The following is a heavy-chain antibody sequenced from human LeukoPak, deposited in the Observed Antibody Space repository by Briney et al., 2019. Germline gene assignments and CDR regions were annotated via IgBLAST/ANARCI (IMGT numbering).Heavy chain of an antibody. D-gene: IGHD3-3*01. CDR3: ARGGTIFGVVIMSFRSGRTYNWFDP. V-gene: IGHV4-34*01. Sequence: PSETLSLTCAVYGGSFSGYYWSWIRQPPGKGLEWIGEINHSGSTNYNPSLKSRVTISVDTSKNQFSLKLSSVTAADTAVYYCARGGTIFGVVIMSFRSGRTYNWFDPWGQGTLVTVSS. CDR2: INHSGST. J-gene: IGHJ5*02. CDR1: GGSFSGYY.